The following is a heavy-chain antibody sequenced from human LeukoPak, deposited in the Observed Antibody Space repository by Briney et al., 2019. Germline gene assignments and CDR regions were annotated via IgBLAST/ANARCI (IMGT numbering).Heavy chain of an antibody. V-gene: IGHV4-59*08. J-gene: IGHJ4*02. D-gene: IGHD6-19*01. CDR3: ARSYSSGWYYFDY. CDR1: GGSISSYY. Sequence: PSETLSLTCTVSGGSISSYYWSWIRQPPGKGLEWIGYIYSSGSTNYNPSLKSRLTISVDASKNQFSLKLTSVTAADTAVYYCARSYSSGWYYFDYWGQGTLVTVSS. CDR2: IYSSGST.